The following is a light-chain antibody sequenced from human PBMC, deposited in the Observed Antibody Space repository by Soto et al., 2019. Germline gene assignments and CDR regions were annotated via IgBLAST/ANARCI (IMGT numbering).Light chain of an antibody. CDR1: QSVSGW. CDR3: QQYNTYSYT. CDR2: AAS. V-gene: IGKV1-5*01. J-gene: IGKJ2*01. Sequence: DIQRTQSKSTVSAAVGDTDIVTCRASQSVSGWLAWYQQKPGEAPKLLIYAASSLQSGVPSRFSGSGSGTQFTLTISSLQPDDFAIYYCQQYNTYSYTFGQGTKVDIK.